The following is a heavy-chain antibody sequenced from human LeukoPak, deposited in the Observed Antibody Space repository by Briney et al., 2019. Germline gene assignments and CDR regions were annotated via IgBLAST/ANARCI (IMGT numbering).Heavy chain of an antibody. CDR2: ISGRGDST. CDR1: GFTFSNYA. J-gene: IGHJ5*02. V-gene: IGHV3-23*01. CDR3: AKDRVSPGFNWFDP. Sequence: GGSLRLSCAASGFTFSNYAMSWVRQAPGKVLEWASAISGRGDSTYYADSVKGRFTISRDNSKNTLYLQMNRLRADDTAVYYCAKDRVSPGFNWFDPWGQGTLVTVSS. D-gene: IGHD3-16*01.